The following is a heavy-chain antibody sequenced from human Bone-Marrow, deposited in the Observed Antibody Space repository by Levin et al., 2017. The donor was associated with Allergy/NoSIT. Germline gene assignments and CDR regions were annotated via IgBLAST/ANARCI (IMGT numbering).Heavy chain of an antibody. CDR3: ARVAYSNYYYGMDV. Sequence: SVKVSCKASGGTFSSYAISWVRQAPGQGLEWMGGTIPIFGTANYAQKFQGRVTITADESTSTAYMELSSLRSEDTAVYYCARVAYSNYYYGMDVWGQGTTVTVSS. J-gene: IGHJ6*02. V-gene: IGHV1-69*13. CDR1: GGTFSSYA. CDR2: TIPIFGTA. D-gene: IGHD4-11*01.